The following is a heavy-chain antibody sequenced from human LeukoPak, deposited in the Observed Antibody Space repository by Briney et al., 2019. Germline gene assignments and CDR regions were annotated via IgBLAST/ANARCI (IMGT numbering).Heavy chain of an antibody. CDR2: ISSSSSTI. CDR1: GFTFSSYS. J-gene: IGHJ4*02. CDR3: ARESYYDILTGSSLFDY. D-gene: IGHD3-9*01. V-gene: IGHV3-48*01. Sequence: GGSLRLSCAASGFTFSSYSMNWVRQAPGKGQEWVSYISSSSSTIYYADSVKGRFTISRDNAKNSLYLQMNSLRAEDTAVYYCARESYYDILTGSSLFDYWGQGTLVTVSS.